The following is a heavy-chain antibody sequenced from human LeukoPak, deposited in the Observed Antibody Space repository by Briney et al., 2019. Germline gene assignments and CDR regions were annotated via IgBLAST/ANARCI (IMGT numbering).Heavy chain of an antibody. CDR1: GGSVSDYY. V-gene: IGHV4-59*02. Sequence: SGTLSLTCTISGGSVSDYYWSWIRQSPGKGLEWIGYIYYTGSTTYNPSLKSRVTISADTSKNQFSLKLSSVTAADTAVYYCASRKLGNDYWGQGTLVTVSS. CDR2: IYYTGST. J-gene: IGHJ4*02. CDR3: ASRKLGNDY. D-gene: IGHD7-27*01.